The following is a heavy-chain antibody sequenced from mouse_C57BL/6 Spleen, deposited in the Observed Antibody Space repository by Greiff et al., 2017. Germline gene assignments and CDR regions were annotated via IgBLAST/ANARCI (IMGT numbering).Heavy chain of an antibody. V-gene: IGHV3-6*01. J-gene: IGHJ1*03. CDR1: GYSITSGYY. Sequence: EVKLEESGPGLVKPSQSLSLTCSVTGYSITSGYYWNWIRQFPGNKLEWMGYISYDGSNNYNPSLKNRISITRDTSKNQLFLKLNSVTTEDTATYYCAREASNYWYFDVWGTGTTVTVSS. D-gene: IGHD6-2*01. CDR3: AREASNYWYFDV. CDR2: ISYDGSN.